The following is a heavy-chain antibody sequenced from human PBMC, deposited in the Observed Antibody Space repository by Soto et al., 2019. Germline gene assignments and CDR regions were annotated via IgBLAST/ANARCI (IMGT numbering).Heavy chain of an antibody. CDR3: ARQGTTVTTAGTFDY. D-gene: IGHD4-17*01. Sequence: QLQLQESGPGLVKPSETLSLTCTVSGGSISSSSYYWGWIRQPPGKGLEWIGSIYYSGSTYYNPSLKSRVTIFVDTSKNQFSLKLSSVTAADTAVYYCARQGTTVTTAGTFDYWGQGTLVTVSS. J-gene: IGHJ4*02. CDR1: GGSISSSSYY. CDR2: IYYSGST. V-gene: IGHV4-39*01.